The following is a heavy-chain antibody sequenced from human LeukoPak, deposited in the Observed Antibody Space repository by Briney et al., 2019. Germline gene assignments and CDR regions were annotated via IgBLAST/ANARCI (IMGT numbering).Heavy chain of an antibody. Sequence: PSETLSLTCTVSGGSISRSSYYWGWIRQPPGKGLEWIGSIYYSGSTYYNPSLKSRVTISVDTSKNQFSLKLTSVTAADTAVYYCARLWQNWFDPWGQGTLVTVSS. CDR3: ARLWQNWFDP. CDR1: GGSISRSSYY. J-gene: IGHJ5*02. CDR2: IYYSGST. V-gene: IGHV4-39*01.